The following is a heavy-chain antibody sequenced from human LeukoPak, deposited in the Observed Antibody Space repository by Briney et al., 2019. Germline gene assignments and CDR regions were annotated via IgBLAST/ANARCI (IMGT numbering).Heavy chain of an antibody. D-gene: IGHD4-17*01. CDR2: IKQDGSEK. CDR3: AREGTTAYGNDAFDI. CDR1: GFTFSTSG. J-gene: IGHJ3*02. V-gene: IGHV3-7*01. Sequence: GGSLRLSCAASGFTFSTSGMNWVRQAPGKGLEWVANIKQDGSEKYYVDSVKGRFTISRDNAKNSLYLQMNSLRAEDTAVYYCAREGTTAYGNDAFDIWGQGTMVTVSS.